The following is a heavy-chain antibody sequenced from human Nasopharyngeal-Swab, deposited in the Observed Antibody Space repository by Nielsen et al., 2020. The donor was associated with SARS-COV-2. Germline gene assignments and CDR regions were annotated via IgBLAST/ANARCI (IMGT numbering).Heavy chain of an antibody. CDR3: ARDSLGRDFWSGYYRDYYYYYYMDV. J-gene: IGHJ6*03. CDR1: GFTFSSYV. D-gene: IGHD3-3*01. CDR2: IWYDGSNK. V-gene: IGHV3-33*01. Sequence: GESLKISCAASGFTFSSYVMHWVRQAPGKGLEWVAVIWYDGSNKYYADSVKGRFTISRDNSKNTLYLQMNSLRAEDTAVYYCARDSLGRDFWSGYYRDYYYYYYMDVWGKGTTVTVSS.